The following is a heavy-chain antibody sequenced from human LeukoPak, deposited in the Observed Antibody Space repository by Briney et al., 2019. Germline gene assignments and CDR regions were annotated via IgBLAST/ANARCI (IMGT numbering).Heavy chain of an antibody. J-gene: IGHJ4*02. V-gene: IGHV3-48*01. CDR3: ARVYQGSWFDY. Sequence: GGSLRLSCAASGFTFSSYSMNWVRQAPGKGLEWVSYISSSSSTIYYADSVKGRFTISRDNAKNSLYLQMNSLRAEDTAVYYCARVYQGSWFDYWGQGTLVTVSS. D-gene: IGHD6-13*01. CDR1: GFTFSSYS. CDR2: ISSSSSTI.